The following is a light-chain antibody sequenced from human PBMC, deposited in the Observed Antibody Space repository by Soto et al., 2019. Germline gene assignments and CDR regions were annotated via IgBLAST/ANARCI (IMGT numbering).Light chain of an antibody. Sequence: IQMTQSPSTRAASVGGAGTGTCRPSQSVSGWLAWYQQKPGEAPKLLIYAASSLQSGVPSRFSGSGSGTDFTLTISSLQPEDFATYYCQQANSFPIPFGQGARLEIK. V-gene: IGKV1-12*01. CDR2: AAS. CDR3: QQANSFPIP. CDR1: QSVSGW. J-gene: IGKJ5*01.